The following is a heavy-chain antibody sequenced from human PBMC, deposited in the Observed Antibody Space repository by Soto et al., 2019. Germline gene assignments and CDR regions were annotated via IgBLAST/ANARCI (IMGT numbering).Heavy chain of an antibody. D-gene: IGHD1-1*01. Sequence: SETLSLTCTVSGGSISSGDYFWGWIRQAPGKGLEWIGSIYSGESTYYNPSLKSRVTISVDTSKNQFSLNLYSVTAADTAVYYCAILRKGSWNYFDYWGQGTLVTVSS. V-gene: IGHV4-39*01. J-gene: IGHJ4*02. CDR2: IYSGEST. CDR1: GGSISSGDYF. CDR3: AILRKGSWNYFDY.